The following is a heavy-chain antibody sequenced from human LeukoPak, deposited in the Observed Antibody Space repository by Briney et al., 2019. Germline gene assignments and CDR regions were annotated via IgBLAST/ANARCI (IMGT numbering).Heavy chain of an antibody. Sequence: SETLSLTCAVYGGSFSGYYWSWIRQPPGKGLEWIGEINHSGSINYNPSLKSRVTISVDTSKNQFSLKLSSVTAADTAVYYCASIAAAGPYYFDYWGQGTLVTVSS. CDR2: INHSGSI. D-gene: IGHD6-13*01. J-gene: IGHJ4*02. CDR1: GGSFSGYY. V-gene: IGHV4-34*01. CDR3: ASIAAAGPYYFDY.